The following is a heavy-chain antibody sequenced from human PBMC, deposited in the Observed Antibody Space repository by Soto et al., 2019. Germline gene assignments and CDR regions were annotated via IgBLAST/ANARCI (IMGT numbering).Heavy chain of an antibody. CDR3: ARPRAFDGYDGGYLLDL. V-gene: IGHV3-48*03. J-gene: IGHJ5*02. CDR2: ISSRATGI. Sequence: EVKLVESGGGLVQPGGSLRISCAASGFTFRSYEMNWVRQAPGKGLEWVSYISSRATGIFYADSVKGRFTISRDDANNSLNLQMNNLRAEDTAVYYCARPRAFDGYDGGYLLDLWGQGTLVTVSS. D-gene: IGHD5-12*01. CDR1: GFTFRSYE.